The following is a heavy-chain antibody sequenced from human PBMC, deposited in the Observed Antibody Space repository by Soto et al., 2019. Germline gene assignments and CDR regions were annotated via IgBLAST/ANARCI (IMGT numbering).Heavy chain of an antibody. CDR3: AKVGYDSSGYYD. Sequence: GGTLRLSCAASGFTFSSYAMSWVRQAPGKGLEWVSAISGSGGSTYYADSVKGRFTISRDNSKNTLYLQMNSLRAEDTAVYYCAKVGYDSSGYYDWGQGTLVTVSS. V-gene: IGHV3-23*01. CDR1: GFTFSSYA. J-gene: IGHJ4*02. D-gene: IGHD3-22*01. CDR2: ISGSGGST.